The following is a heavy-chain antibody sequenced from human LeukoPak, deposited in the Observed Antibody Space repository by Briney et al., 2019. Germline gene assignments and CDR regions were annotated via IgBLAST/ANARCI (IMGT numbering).Heavy chain of an antibody. D-gene: IGHD1-26*01. CDR1: GGSFSGYY. V-gene: IGHV4-34*01. CDR2: INHSGST. CDR3: ARHEWGSYVFDY. Sequence: SETLSLTCAVYGGSFSGYYWSWIRQPPGKGLEWIGEINHSGSTNYNPSLKSRVTISVDTSKNQFSLKLSSVTAADTAVYYCARHEWGSYVFDYWGQGTPVTVSS. J-gene: IGHJ4*02.